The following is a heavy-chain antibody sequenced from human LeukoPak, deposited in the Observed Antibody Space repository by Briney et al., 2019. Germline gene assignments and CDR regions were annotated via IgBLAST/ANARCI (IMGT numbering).Heavy chain of an antibody. CDR3: ALGSYYDFWSGYYFKAFDI. V-gene: IGHV3-74*01. CDR2: INSDGSST. D-gene: IGHD3-3*01. J-gene: IGHJ3*02. Sequence: PGGSLRLSCAASGFTFSSYWMHWVRHAPGKGLVWVSRINSDGSSTNYADSVKGRFTISRDNAKNTLYLQMNSLRAEDTAVYYCALGSYYDFWSGYYFKAFDIWGQGTMVTVSS. CDR1: GFTFSSYW.